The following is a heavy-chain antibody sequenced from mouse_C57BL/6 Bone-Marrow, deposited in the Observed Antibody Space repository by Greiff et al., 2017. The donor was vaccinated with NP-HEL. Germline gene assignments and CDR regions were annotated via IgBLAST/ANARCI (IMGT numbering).Heavy chain of an antibody. Sequence: QVHVKQPGAELVMPGASVKLSCKASGYTFTSYWMHWVKQRPGQGLEWIGEIDPSDSYTNYNQKFKGKSTLTVDKSSSTAYMQLSSLTSEDSAVYYCARRARYRYFDVWGTGTTVTVSS. V-gene: IGHV1-69*01. CDR2: IDPSDSYT. CDR3: ARRARYRYFDV. D-gene: IGHD3-1*01. CDR1: GYTFTSYW. J-gene: IGHJ1*03.